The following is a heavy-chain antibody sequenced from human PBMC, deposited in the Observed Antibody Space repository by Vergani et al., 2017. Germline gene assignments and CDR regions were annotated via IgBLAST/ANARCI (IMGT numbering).Heavy chain of an antibody. D-gene: IGHD3-3*01. CDR2: ISAYKGNT. J-gene: IGHJ6*03. CDR1: GYTFTSYG. Sequence: QVQLVQSGAEVKKPGASVKVSCKASGYTFTSYGISWVRQAPGQGLEWMGWISAYKGNTNYAQKLQGRVTMTTDTSTSTAYMELRSLRSDDTAVYYCARVVDYDFWSGLNYYYYYYMDVWGKGTTVTVSS. CDR3: ARVVDYDFWSGLNYYYYYYMDV. V-gene: IGHV1-18*01.